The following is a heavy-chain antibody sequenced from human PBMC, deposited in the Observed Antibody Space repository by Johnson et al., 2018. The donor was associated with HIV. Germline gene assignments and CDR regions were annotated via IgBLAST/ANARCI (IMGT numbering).Heavy chain of an antibody. D-gene: IGHD3-16*01. Sequence: QVQLVESGGGVVQPGGSLRLSCAASGFNFKDYYMNWVRQAPGKRLEWVSHISSSGTTTKFAESVKGRFTISRDNAKNSLYLQMNSLRAEDTAVYYCARGGWGDAFDIWGQGTMVTVSS. J-gene: IGHJ3*02. V-gene: IGHV3-11*04. CDR2: ISSSGTTT. CDR3: ARGGWGDAFDI. CDR1: GFNFKDYY.